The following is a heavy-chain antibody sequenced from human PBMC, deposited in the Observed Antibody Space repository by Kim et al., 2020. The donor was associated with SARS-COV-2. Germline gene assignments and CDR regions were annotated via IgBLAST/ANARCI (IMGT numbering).Heavy chain of an antibody. Sequence: SETLSLTCNVSGDSISSDYWSWIRQPPGKGLEWIGYFYYSGFTKYNPSLRSRISMSVDTSKRHFSLKLSSVTAADTAVYYCARSTSSPENFHHWGQGTLVTVSS. V-gene: IGHV4-59*13. CDR2: FYYSGFT. CDR3: ARSTSSPENFHH. J-gene: IGHJ1*01. D-gene: IGHD2-2*01. CDR1: GDSISSDY.